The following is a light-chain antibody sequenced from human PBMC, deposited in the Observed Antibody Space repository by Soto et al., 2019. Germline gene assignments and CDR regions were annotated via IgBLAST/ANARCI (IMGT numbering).Light chain of an antibody. CDR3: QQLSTYPST. J-gene: IGKJ4*01. Sequence: IQLTQSPSSLSASVGDRVTITCRASQGIRSYLAWYQQKPGKAPNLLIYDASTLQSGVPSRFSGSGSGTDFTLTISSLQPEDFAIYYCQQLSTYPSTFGGGTKVDIK. CDR2: DAS. V-gene: IGKV1-9*01. CDR1: QGIRSY.